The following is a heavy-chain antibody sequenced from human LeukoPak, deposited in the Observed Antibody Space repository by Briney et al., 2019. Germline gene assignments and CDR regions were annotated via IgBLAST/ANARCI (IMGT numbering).Heavy chain of an antibody. CDR1: GFTFSSYS. CDR2: ISSSSSYI. J-gene: IGHJ6*02. Sequence: GGSLRLSCAASGFTFSSYSMNWVRQAPGKGLEWVSSISSSSSYIYYADSVKGRFTISRDNAKNSLYLQMNSLRAEDTAVYYCASGGPPYSNYVYYYYGMDVWGQGTTVTVSS. D-gene: IGHD4-11*01. V-gene: IGHV3-21*01. CDR3: ASGGPPYSNYVYYYYGMDV.